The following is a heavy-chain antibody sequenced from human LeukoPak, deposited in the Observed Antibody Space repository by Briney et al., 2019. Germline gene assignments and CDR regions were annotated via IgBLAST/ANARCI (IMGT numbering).Heavy chain of an antibody. CDR3: ASHFYDSSGYYYFDY. CDR2: IYPGDSDT. CDR1: GYSFTSYW. D-gene: IGHD3-22*01. J-gene: IGHJ4*02. V-gene: IGHV5-51*01. Sequence: GESLKISCKGSGYSFTSYWIGWVRPMPGKGLEWMGIIYPGDSDTRYSPSFQGQVTISADKSISTAYLQWSSLKASDTAMYYCASHFYDSSGYYYFDYWGQGTLVTVSS.